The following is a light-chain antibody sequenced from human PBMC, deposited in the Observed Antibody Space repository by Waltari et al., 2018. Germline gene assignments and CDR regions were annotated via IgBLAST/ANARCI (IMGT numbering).Light chain of an antibody. CDR1: SGSIASNH. CDR2: EDN. Sequence: NFMLTQPHSVSESPGKTVTISCTRSSGSIASNHVQRSQQRPGSPPTAVIYEDNQRPSGVPDRFSGSIDSSSNSASLTISGLKTEDEADYYCQSYDNRNHWVFGGGTKLTVL. J-gene: IGLJ3*02. CDR3: QSYDNRNHWV. V-gene: IGLV6-57*01.